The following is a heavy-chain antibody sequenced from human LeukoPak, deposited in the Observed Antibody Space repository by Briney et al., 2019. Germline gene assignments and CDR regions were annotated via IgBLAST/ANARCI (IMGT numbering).Heavy chain of an antibody. CDR3: AKNNDYGGSYWYVDL. CDR2: INHSGST. CDR1: GGSFSGYY. D-gene: IGHD4-23*01. V-gene: IGHV4-34*01. J-gene: IGHJ2*01. Sequence: SETLSLTCVVYGGSFSGYYWSWIRQPPGKGLEWIGEINHSGSTNYNPSLKRRVTISVDTSKNQFSLKLSSVTAADTAVYYCAKNNDYGGSYWYVDLWGRGTLVTVSS.